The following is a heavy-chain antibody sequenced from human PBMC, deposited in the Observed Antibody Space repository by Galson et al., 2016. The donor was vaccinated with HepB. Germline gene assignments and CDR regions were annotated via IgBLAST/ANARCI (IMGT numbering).Heavy chain of an antibody. CDR2: IYYYGST. J-gene: IGHJ6*02. D-gene: IGHD4/OR15-4a*01. V-gene: IGHV4-31*03. CDR1: GGSISSGGYY. CDR3: AREESAGRDYYHAVDV. Sequence: TLSLTCTVSGGSISSGGYYWTWIRQHPGKGLEWIGYIYYYGSTYYSPSLRSRVTLSVDTSKNQFPLKLISVTAADTAVHHCAREESAGRDYYHAVDVWGQGTTVTVSS.